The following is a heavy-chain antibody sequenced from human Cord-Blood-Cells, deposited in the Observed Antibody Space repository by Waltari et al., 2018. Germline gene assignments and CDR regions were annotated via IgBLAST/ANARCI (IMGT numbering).Heavy chain of an antibody. CDR1: GFTFGDYA. CDR3: TRGSFIVVVPADGMDV. D-gene: IGHD2-2*01. Sequence: EVQLVESGGGLVQPGRSLRLSCTASGFTFGDYAMSWVRQAPGKGLGWVGFIRRKAYGGTTEYAASVKGRFTISRDDSKSIAYLQMNSLKTEDTAVYYCTRGSFIVVVPADGMDVWGQGTTVTVSS. J-gene: IGHJ6*02. CDR2: IRRKAYGGTT. V-gene: IGHV3-49*04.